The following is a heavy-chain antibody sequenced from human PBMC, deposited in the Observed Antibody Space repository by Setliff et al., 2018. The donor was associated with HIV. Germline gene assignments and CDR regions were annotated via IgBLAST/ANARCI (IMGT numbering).Heavy chain of an antibody. CDR2: IYSDGST. CDR3: AREERAADSGSYYSSRWFDR. Sequence: GGSLRLSCEASGFTVSSSYMAWVRQAPGKGLEWVPTIYSDGSTYHRDSVKGRFTLSRDNSKNTVYLQVGSLRPDDTAMYYCAREERAADSGSYYSSRWFDRWGQGTLVTVSS. V-gene: IGHV3-66*02. J-gene: IGHJ5*02. CDR1: GFTVSSSY. D-gene: IGHD1-26*01.